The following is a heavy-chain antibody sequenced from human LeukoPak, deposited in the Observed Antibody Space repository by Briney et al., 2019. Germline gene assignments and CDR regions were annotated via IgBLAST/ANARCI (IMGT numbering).Heavy chain of an antibody. J-gene: IGHJ6*03. Sequence: SQTLSLTFAISGDSVSINSAAWNWLRQSPSRGLEGLGSTYYRSKWYNDDAVSVKSQITINPDTSKNQVSLQLTSVTPEDTAVYYCARGIVATIGYYYYMDVWGKGTTVTVSS. CDR1: GDSVSINSAA. CDR3: ARGIVATIGYYYYMDV. CDR2: TYYRSKWYN. D-gene: IGHD5-12*01. V-gene: IGHV6-1*01.